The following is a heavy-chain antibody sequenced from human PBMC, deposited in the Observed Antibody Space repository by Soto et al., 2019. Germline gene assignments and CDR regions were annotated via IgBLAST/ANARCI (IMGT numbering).Heavy chain of an antibody. J-gene: IGHJ4*02. Sequence: QVQLVESGGGVVQPGRSLRLSCAVSGFTVSTYGMHWVRQAPGKGLEWVAVISRDGGTKYYADSVKGRFTISRDNSRNTRFLGMNSLRGDDMAVYYCTGEVASGYWGQGTLVTVSS. CDR2: ISRDGGTK. D-gene: IGHD2-8*02. CDR3: TGEVASGY. V-gene: IGHV3-30*03. CDR1: GFTVSTYG.